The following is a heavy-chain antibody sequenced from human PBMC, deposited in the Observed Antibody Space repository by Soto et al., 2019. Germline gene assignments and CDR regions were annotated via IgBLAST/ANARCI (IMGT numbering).Heavy chain of an antibody. CDR1: EFTFSSYA. Sequence: PGGSLRLSCEASEFTFSSYAMSWVRQAPGKGLEWVSGISGSGGTTNYADSAKGRFTISRDNSKNTVYLQMDSLRAEDTAVYYCAKGQGNWNLANWFDPWGQGTLVTVSS. CDR2: ISGSGGTT. D-gene: IGHD1-7*01. CDR3: AKGQGNWNLANWFDP. J-gene: IGHJ5*02. V-gene: IGHV3-23*01.